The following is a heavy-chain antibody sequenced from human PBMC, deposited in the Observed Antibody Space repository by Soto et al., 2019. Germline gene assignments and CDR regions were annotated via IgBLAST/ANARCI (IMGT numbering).Heavy chain of an antibody. CDR3: AIDGYGPHGVCYDAFDI. Sequence: GGSLRLSCAASGFTFSSYSMHWVRQAPGKGLEWVAVISYDGSNKYYADSVKGRFTISRDNSKNTLYLQMNSLRAEDTAVYYCAIDGYGPHGVCYDAFDIWGQGTMVTVSS. CDR1: GFTFSSYS. J-gene: IGHJ3*02. V-gene: IGHV3-30*03. CDR2: ISYDGSNK. D-gene: IGHD2-8*01.